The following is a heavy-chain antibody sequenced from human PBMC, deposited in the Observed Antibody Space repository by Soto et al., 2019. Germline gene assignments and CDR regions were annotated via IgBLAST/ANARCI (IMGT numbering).Heavy chain of an antibody. D-gene: IGHD2-8*01. J-gene: IGHJ6*02. Sequence: GGSLRLSCAASGFTVGSHAMSWVRQAPGKGLEWVSSISGSGDGTYYGDSVKGRFTISRESSSSTLYLQMDNLRGEDTAVYFCTRSRRSILMVYGFGGMDVWGQGTTVTVSS. CDR3: TRSRRSILMVYGFGGMDV. CDR1: GFTVGSHA. V-gene: IGHV3-23*01. CDR2: ISGSGDGT.